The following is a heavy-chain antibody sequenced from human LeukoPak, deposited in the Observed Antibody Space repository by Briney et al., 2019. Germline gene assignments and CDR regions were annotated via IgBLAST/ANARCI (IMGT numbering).Heavy chain of an antibody. CDR3: AKWGDYDILTGYYVSDF. D-gene: IGHD3-9*01. V-gene: IGHV3-23*01. Sequence: PGASLRLSCAASGFIFRNYAMSWVRQAPGNGLEWVSAITGSGDTTYYADSVKGRFTISRDNSKNTLYVEMNTLRAEDTAVYYCAKWGDYDILTGYYVSDFWGQGTLVTVSS. CDR1: GFIFRNYA. CDR2: ITGSGDTT. J-gene: IGHJ4*02.